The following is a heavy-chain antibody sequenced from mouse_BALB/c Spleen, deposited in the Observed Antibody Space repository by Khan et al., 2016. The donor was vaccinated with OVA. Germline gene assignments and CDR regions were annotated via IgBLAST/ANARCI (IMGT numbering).Heavy chain of an antibody. J-gene: IGHJ4*01. V-gene: IGHV2-6-5*01. CDR3: AKGLWSYYFALDY. CDR2: IWGGGST. Sequence: VQLQESGPGLVVPSQSLSITCTVSGFSLSDYGVSWIRQPPGKGLEWLGVIWGGGSTYYNSAIKSRLSISKDNSNSQVSLKMNSLQTDDTAIYYCAKGLWSYYFALDYWGQGTSVTVSS. CDR1: GFSLSDYG. D-gene: IGHD1-1*02.